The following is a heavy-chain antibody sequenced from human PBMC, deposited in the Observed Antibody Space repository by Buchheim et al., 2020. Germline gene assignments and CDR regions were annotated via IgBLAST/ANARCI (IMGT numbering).Heavy chain of an antibody. CDR2: INPSGGST. J-gene: IGHJ6*02. D-gene: IGHD5-12*01. CDR3: ARGDIVALPGDYYYYYGMDV. Sequence: QVQLVQSGAEVKKPGASVKVSCKASGYTFTSYYMHWVRQAPGQGLEWMGIINPSGGSTSYAQKFQGRVTMTRDTSKSTVYMELSSLRSEDTAVYYCARGDIVALPGDYYYYYGMDVWGQGTT. V-gene: IGHV1-46*01. CDR1: GYTFTSYY.